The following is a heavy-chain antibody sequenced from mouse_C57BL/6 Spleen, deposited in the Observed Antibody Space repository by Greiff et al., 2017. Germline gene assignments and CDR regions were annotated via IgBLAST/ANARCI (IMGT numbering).Heavy chain of an antibody. J-gene: IGHJ1*03. CDR1: GYTFTNYW. Sequence: QVQLKESGAELVRPGTSVKMSCKASGYTFTNYWVGWAQQRPGHGLEWLGDIYPGGGYKNYNEKIKGKGTLTANKTSSTAYMQFSSLTSEDSAIYYCARSIYYYGSSYVRWYFDVWGTGTTVTVSS. V-gene: IGHV1-63*01. D-gene: IGHD1-1*01. CDR2: IYPGGGYK. CDR3: ARSIYYYGSSYVRWYFDV.